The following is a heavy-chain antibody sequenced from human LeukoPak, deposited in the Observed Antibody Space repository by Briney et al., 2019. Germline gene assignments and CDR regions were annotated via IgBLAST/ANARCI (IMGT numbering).Heavy chain of an antibody. V-gene: IGHV5-51*01. Sequence: GESLKISCKGSGYTFTTYWIGWVRQMPGKGLEWMGLIYPGDSDTRHSPSFQGQVTMSVDKSISTAYLQWSSLKASDTAMYYCARRFRSGTPYSPGYYFDYWGQGTLVTVSS. D-gene: IGHD1-26*01. CDR1: GYTFTTYW. J-gene: IGHJ4*02. CDR2: IYPGDSDT. CDR3: ARRFRSGTPYSPGYYFDY.